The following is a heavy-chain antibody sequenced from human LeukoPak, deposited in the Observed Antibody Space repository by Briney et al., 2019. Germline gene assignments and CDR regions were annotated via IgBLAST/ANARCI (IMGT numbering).Heavy chain of an antibody. CDR1: GYTFTAYL. D-gene: IGHD2-2*02. Sequence: ASVKVSCQASGYTFTAYLMHWVGQAPGHGLAWMGWSSPNSCGKDYAQRLRGRVSMTRDTSIRTVYMYLSRLLYDHAAVCYCARDGGWYQLLHRLHPWDQGNLDTVFS. CDR2: SSPNSCGK. J-gene: IGHJ5*02. CDR3: ARDGGWYQLLHRLHP. V-gene: IGHV1-2*02.